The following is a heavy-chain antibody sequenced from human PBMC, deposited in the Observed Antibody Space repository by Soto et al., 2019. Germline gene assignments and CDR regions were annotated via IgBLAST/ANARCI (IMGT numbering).Heavy chain of an antibody. D-gene: IGHD5-12*01. J-gene: IGHJ6*02. CDR1: GVSIRSRNW. CDR3: ASRAGYNIPFYYYYGMDV. CDR2: IYHSGST. Sequence: SDTLSLTCAFSGVSIRSRNWWSGVRQPPGKGLEWIGEIYHSGSTNYNPSLKSRVTISVDKSKNQFSLKLSSVTAADTAVYYCASRAGYNIPFYYYYGMDVWGQGTTVS. V-gene: IGHV4-4*02.